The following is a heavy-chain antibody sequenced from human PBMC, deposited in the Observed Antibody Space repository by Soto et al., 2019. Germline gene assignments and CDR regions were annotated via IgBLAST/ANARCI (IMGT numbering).Heavy chain of an antibody. Sequence: QVQLQEWGAGLLKPSETLSLTCGVDGGSFSDYYWNWIRQPPGKGPEWIGEIDHTGSTKYNPSLKSRVSIAVDTSKSQFSLKLSSVTAADTAVYYCARSYDFLSELGGRQEILVDSWGQGTLVTVSS. CDR2: IDHTGST. V-gene: IGHV4-34*01. D-gene: IGHD3-3*01. CDR1: GGSFSDYY. CDR3: ARSYDFLSELGGRQEILVDS. J-gene: IGHJ4*02.